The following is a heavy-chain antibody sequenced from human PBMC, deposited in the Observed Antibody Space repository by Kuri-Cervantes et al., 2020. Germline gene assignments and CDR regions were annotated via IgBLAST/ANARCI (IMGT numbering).Heavy chain of an antibody. CDR1: GGSISSGSYY. V-gene: IGHV4-61*02. J-gene: IGHJ5*02. CDR3: ARDRHYHDSSGLRWFDP. D-gene: IGHD3-22*01. CDR2: IYTSGST. Sequence: LRLSCTVSGGSISSGSYYWSWIRQPAGKGLEWIGRIYTSGSTNYNPSLKSRVTISVDTSKNQFSLKLSSVTAADTAVYYCARDRHYHDSSGLRWFDPWGQGILVTVSS.